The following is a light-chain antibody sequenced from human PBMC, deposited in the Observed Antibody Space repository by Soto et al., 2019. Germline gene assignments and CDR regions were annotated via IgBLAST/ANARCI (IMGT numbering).Light chain of an antibody. J-gene: IGKJ5*01. CDR3: QQCDSFPIT. V-gene: IGKV1-12*01. CDR1: QSISSS. CDR2: AAS. Sequence: DLQMTQSPSSVSASVGDRVTITCRASQSISSSLAWYQQKPGTVPKLLIYAASSWQSGVPSSFSGSGAATEFTLSITSLQPEDFGTYYCQQCDSFPITFGQGTRLEMK.